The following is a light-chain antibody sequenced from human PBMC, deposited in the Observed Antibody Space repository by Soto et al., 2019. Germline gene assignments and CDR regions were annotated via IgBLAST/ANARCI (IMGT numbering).Light chain of an antibody. CDR2: GAS. CDR3: QQYNNWPRT. CDR1: QSIGKD. J-gene: IGKJ1*01. Sequence: EIVMRQSPVTLSVSPGEGATLSCWASQSIGKDVAWYQQRPGQPPRRLIYGASTRAPGIPARFSGSGSGTDFTLTISGLLSEDFALYYCQQYNNWPRTFGQGTNV. V-gene: IGKV3-15*01.